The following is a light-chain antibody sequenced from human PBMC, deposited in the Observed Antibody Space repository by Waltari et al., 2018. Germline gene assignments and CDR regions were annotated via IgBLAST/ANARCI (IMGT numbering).Light chain of an antibody. Sequence: DIVMTQSPDSLAVSLGERATINCKSCHSVLYSSNNKNYLAWYQQKPGQPPKLLIYWASTRESGVPDRFSGSGSGTDFTLTISSLQAEDVAVYYCQQYYSTPPAFGGGTKVGIK. CDR1: HSVLYSSNNKNY. J-gene: IGKJ4*01. V-gene: IGKV4-1*01. CDR2: WAS. CDR3: QQYYSTPPA.